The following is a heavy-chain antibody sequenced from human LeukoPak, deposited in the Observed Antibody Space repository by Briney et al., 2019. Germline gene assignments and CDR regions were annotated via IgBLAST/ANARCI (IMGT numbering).Heavy chain of an antibody. J-gene: IGHJ6*02. CDR2: ISSSGGTI. CDR3: ARAVLYYYYGMDV. CDR1: GFTFSSYE. Sequence: GGSLRLSCAASGFTFSSYEMNWVREAPGKGLEWVSYISSSGGTIYYADSVKGRFTISRDNAKNSLYLQMNSLRAEDTAVYYCARAVLYYYYGMDVWGQGTTVTVSS. V-gene: IGHV3-48*03.